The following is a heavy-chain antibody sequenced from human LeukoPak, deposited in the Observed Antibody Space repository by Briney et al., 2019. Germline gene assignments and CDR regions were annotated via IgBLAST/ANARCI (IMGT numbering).Heavy chain of an antibody. Sequence: SETLSLTCAVSGGSISSSNWWSWVRQPPGKGLEWIGEIYHSGSTNYNPSLKSRVTISVDKSKNQFSLKLSSVTAADTAVYYCAREGESVAIDAFDIWGQGTMVTVSS. CDR1: GGSISSSNW. J-gene: IGHJ3*02. D-gene: IGHD3-10*01. V-gene: IGHV4-4*02. CDR3: AREGESVAIDAFDI. CDR2: IYHSGST.